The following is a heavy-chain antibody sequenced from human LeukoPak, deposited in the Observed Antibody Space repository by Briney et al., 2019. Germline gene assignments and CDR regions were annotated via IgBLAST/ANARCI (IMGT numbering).Heavy chain of an antibody. D-gene: IGHD6-19*01. J-gene: IGHJ4*02. CDR1: GGSISSSSYY. V-gene: IGHV4-39*01. CDR2: IYYSGST. Sequence: PSETLSLTCTVSGGSISSSSYYWGWIRQPPGKGLEWIGSIYYSGSTYYNPSLKRRDTISADTSKNQFSLRLSSVTPPHTAVYYCASLQYSSGWPFVYWGQGTLFTVSS. CDR3: ASLQYSSGWPFVY.